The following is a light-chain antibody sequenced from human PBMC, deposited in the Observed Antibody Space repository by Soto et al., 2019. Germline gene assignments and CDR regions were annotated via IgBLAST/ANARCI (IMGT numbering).Light chain of an antibody. V-gene: IGKV3-20*01. CDR2: GAS. Sequence: EIVLTQSPGTLSLSPGERATLSCRASQSVSSYLAWYQQKPGQAPRLLIYGASSRATGIPDTFSGGGSGTDFTLTISRLEPEDFAVYYCQQYVSSPWTFGQGTKVDIK. CDR3: QQYVSSPWT. J-gene: IGKJ1*01. CDR1: QSVSSY.